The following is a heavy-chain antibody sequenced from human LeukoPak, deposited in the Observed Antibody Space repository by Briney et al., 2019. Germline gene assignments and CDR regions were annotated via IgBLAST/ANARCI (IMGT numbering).Heavy chain of an antibody. J-gene: IGHJ3*02. CDR2: IYSGGST. V-gene: IGHV3-66*02. CDR3: ARQWGRGYDAFDI. Sequence: GGSLRLSCAASGFTVSSNYMSWVRQAPGKGLEWVSVIYSGGSTYYADSVKGRFTISRDNSKNTLYLQMSSLRAEDTAVYYCARQWGRGYDAFDIWGQGTMVTVSS. D-gene: IGHD1-26*01. CDR1: GFTVSSNY.